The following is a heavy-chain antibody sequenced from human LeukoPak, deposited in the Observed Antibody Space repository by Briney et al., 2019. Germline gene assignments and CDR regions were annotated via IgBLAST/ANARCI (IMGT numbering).Heavy chain of an antibody. CDR1: GYIFTGYY. J-gene: IGHJ4*02. V-gene: IGHV1-2*02. CDR2: INPNSGGT. CDR3: ARHPYSESDHFDY. Sequence: ASVKVSSKASGYIFTGYYMQWVRQAPGHVLAWMGWINPNSGGTNSAQKFQGRVTMTRDTSISTAYMELRRLTSDDRAVYYCARHPYSESDHFDYWGQGTLVTVSS. D-gene: IGHD1-26*01.